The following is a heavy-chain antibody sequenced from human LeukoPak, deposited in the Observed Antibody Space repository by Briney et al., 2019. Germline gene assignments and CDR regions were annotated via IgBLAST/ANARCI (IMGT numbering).Heavy chain of an antibody. CDR1: GFTVSSNY. Sequence: GGSLRLSCAASGFTVSSNYMSWVRQAPGKGLEWVSVIYSGGSTYYADSVKGRFTISRDNSKNTLYLQMNSLRAEDTAVYYCARGLSRKRGNWFDPWGQGTLVTVSS. V-gene: IGHV3-66*01. CDR3: ARGLSRKRGNWFDP. J-gene: IGHJ5*02. D-gene: IGHD1-14*01. CDR2: IYSGGST.